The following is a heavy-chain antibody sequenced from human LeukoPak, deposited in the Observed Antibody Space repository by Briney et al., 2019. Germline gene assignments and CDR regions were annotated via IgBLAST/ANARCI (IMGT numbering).Heavy chain of an antibody. CDR3: ARRGAGLVRGVIITFFNY. CDR2: LYYTGDT. J-gene: IGHJ4*02. CDR1: GASISSHGYY. Sequence: SETLSLTCTVSGASISSHGYYWGWIRQPPGKGLEWIGTLYYTGDTYYNPSLQSRVTISVDTSNNQFSLKLSSVTAADTAVYYCARRGAGLVRGVIITFFNYWGQGTPVTVSS. V-gene: IGHV4-39*01. D-gene: IGHD3-10*01.